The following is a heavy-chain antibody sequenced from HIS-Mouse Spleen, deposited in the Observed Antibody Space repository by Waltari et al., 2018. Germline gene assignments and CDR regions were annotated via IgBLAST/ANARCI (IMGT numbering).Heavy chain of an antibody. CDR2: GDSDT. J-gene: IGHJ4*02. V-gene: IGHV5-51*01. D-gene: IGHD2-8*01. Sequence: GDSDTRYSPSFQGQVTISADKSISTAYLQWSSLKASDTAMYYCASPGIGAKGGTNGVCRYWGQGTLVTVSS. CDR3: ASPGIGAKGGTNGVCRY.